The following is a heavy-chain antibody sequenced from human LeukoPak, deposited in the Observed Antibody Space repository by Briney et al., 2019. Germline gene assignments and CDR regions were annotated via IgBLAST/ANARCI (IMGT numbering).Heavy chain of an antibody. Sequence: GGSLRLSCAASGFTFDDYGMSWVRQAPGKGLEWVSGINWNGGSTGYADSVKGRFTISRDNAKNSLYLQMNSLRAEDTALYYCAGGKSSSWSYYYYYMDVWGKGTTVTVSS. D-gene: IGHD6-13*01. CDR1: GFTFDDYG. CDR3: AGGKSSSWSYYYYYMDV. J-gene: IGHJ6*03. CDR2: INWNGGST. V-gene: IGHV3-20*04.